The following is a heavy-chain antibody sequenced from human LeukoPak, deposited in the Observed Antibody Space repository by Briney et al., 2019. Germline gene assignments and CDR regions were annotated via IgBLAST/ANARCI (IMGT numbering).Heavy chain of an antibody. J-gene: IGHJ4*02. V-gene: IGHV3-30*18. D-gene: IGHD3-10*01. CDR3: AKDRNSHGSGNFDY. CDR1: GFTFSSYW. CDR2: ISYDGSNK. Sequence: GGSLRLSCAASGFTFSSYWMHWVRQAPGKGLEWVAVISYDGSNKYYADSVKGRFTISRDNSKNTLYLQMNSLRAEDTAVYYCAKDRNSHGSGNFDYWGQGTLVTVSS.